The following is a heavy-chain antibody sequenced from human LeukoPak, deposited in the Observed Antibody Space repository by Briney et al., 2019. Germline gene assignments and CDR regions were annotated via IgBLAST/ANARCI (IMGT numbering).Heavy chain of an antibody. CDR1: GFTFSSYE. D-gene: IGHD3-10*01. Sequence: GGSLRLSCAASGFTFSSYEMNWVRQAPGKGLEWVSAISGSGGSTDYADSVKGRFTISRDNSKNTLYLQMNSLRAEDTAVYYCAKAPVVEGYYYGSGSSFYFDYWGQGTLVTVSS. J-gene: IGHJ4*02. CDR3: AKAPVVEGYYYGSGSSFYFDY. CDR2: ISGSGGST. V-gene: IGHV3-23*01.